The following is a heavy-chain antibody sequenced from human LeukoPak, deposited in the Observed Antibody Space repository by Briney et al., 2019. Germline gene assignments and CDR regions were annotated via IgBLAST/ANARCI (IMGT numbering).Heavy chain of an antibody. Sequence: PSETLSLTCTVSGGSINSYYWSWIRQPPGKGLEWTGYIYYSGSTNYNPSLKSRVTISVDTSKNQFSLKLSSVTAADTAVYYCARVLGSSWYATDAFDIWGQGTMVTVSS. CDR1: GGSINSYY. CDR2: IYYSGST. CDR3: ARVLGSSWYATDAFDI. J-gene: IGHJ3*02. D-gene: IGHD6-13*01. V-gene: IGHV4-59*08.